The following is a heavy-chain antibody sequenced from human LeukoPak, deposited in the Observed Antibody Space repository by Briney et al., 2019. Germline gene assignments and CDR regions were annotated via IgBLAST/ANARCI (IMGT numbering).Heavy chain of an antibody. CDR3: AKDREYCSSTSCYVLDN. V-gene: IGHV3-53*05. CDR2: IYNDGST. Sequence: GGSLRLSCAASGFAVSRNYMTWVRQAPGKGLEWVSVIYNDGSTFYADSVKGRFTISRDNAKNTLYLQMNSLRAEDTAAYYCAKDREYCSSTSCYVLDNWGQGTLVTVSS. CDR1: GFAVSRNY. D-gene: IGHD2-2*01. J-gene: IGHJ4*02.